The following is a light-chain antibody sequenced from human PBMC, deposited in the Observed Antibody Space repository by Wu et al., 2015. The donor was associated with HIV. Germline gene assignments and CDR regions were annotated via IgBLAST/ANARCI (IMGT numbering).Light chain of an antibody. Sequence: EIVLTQSPGTLSLSRGERATLSCRASQSVSSSYLAWYQQKPGQAPRLLIYDASNRATGIPARFSGSGSGTDFTLTISSLEPEDFAVYYCQQRSSWPYTFGQGTKLEIK. J-gene: IGKJ2*01. V-gene: IGKV3-11*01. CDR2: DAS. CDR3: QQRSSWPYT. CDR1: QSVSSSY.